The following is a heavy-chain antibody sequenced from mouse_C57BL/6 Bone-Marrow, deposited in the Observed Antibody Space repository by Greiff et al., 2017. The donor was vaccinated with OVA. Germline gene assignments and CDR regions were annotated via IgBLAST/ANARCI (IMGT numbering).Heavy chain of an antibody. CDR1: GYTFTSYW. CDR3: AREGGYNYDPYYFDY. CDR2: IDPSDSET. J-gene: IGHJ2*01. Sequence: QVQLQQPGAELVRPGSSVKLSCKASGYTFTSYWMHWVKQRPIQGLEWIGNIDPSDSETHYNQKFKDKATLTVDKSSSTAYMQLSSLTSEDSAVYYCAREGGYNYDPYYFDYWGQGTTLTVSS. V-gene: IGHV1-52*01. D-gene: IGHD2-12*01.